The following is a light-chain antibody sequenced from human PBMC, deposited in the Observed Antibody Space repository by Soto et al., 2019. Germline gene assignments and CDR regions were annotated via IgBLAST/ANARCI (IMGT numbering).Light chain of an antibody. CDR3: QQYYSYPMYT. Sequence: AIRMTKSPSSLSASTGDRVTITCRASQGIRSYLAWYQQKPGKAPKLLIYAASTLQSGVPSRFSGSGSGTDLTLTISCLQSEDFATYYCQQYYSYPMYTFGQGTKLEIK. CDR1: QGIRSY. V-gene: IGKV1-8*01. J-gene: IGKJ2*01. CDR2: AAS.